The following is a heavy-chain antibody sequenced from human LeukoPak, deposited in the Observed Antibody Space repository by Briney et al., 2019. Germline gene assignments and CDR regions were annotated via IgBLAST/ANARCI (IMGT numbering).Heavy chain of an antibody. CDR1: GYIFTNYG. CDR3: ARVDYGGNYVDY. V-gene: IGHV1-18*01. CDR2: INTYNINT. J-gene: IGHJ4*02. Sequence: ASVKVSCKAPGYIFTNYGISWGRQAPGQGLGWMGWINTYNINTNYAQRLQGRVTMTTDTSTSTAYMELRSLRSDDTAVYYCARVDYGGNYVDYWGQGTPVTVSS. D-gene: IGHD4-23*01.